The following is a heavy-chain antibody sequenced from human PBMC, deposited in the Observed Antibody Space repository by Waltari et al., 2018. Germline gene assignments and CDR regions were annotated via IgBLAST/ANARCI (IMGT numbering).Heavy chain of an antibody. CDR2: SNPKNGDT. J-gene: IGHJ4*02. CDR1: GCRFTDYP. CDR3: ARDPGPIVGAPDY. V-gene: IGHV1-2*02. Sequence: QLQLVQSGTAVKTPGASVKVSCQASGCRFTDYPLHWFRQTPRQGLEWLGWSNPKNGDTGYGQNFLGRVTMTRDTSINTVYMDLSGLRSDDTAVFYCARDPGPIVGAPDYWGQGTLVTVSS. D-gene: IGHD1-26*01.